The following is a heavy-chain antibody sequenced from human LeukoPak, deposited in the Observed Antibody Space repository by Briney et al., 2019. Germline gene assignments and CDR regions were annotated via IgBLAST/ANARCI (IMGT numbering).Heavy chain of an antibody. J-gene: IGHJ4*02. V-gene: IGHV4-30-4*01. CDR3: ASTYYDFWTEFDY. CDR2: IYYSGST. D-gene: IGHD3-3*01. CDR1: GGSISSGDYY. Sequence: SETLSLTCTVSGGSISSGDYYWSWIRQPPGKGLEWIGYIYYSGSTYYNPSPKSRVTISVDTSKNQFSLKLSSVTAADTAVYYCASTYYDFWTEFDYWGQGTLVTVSS.